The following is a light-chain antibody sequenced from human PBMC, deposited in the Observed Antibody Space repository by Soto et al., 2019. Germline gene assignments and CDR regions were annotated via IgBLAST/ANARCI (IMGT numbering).Light chain of an antibody. CDR3: QQYSMSPNT. V-gene: IGKV3-20*01. CDR1: QRVDDSH. Sequence: EIVMTQSPATLSVSPVERATLSCMASQRVDDSHLAWYQLLPGQAPRLLIYGASTRATGIPDRSSGSGSGTDFSLTIRGLKPEDFAVYYCQQYSMSPNTFGQGTRLEIK. J-gene: IGKJ5*01. CDR2: GAS.